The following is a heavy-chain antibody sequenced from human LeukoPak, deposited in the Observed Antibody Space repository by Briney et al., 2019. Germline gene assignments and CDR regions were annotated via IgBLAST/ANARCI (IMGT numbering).Heavy chain of an antibody. V-gene: IGHV4-34*01. CDR2: INHSGST. J-gene: IGHJ4*02. D-gene: IGHD5-24*01. CDR1: GGSFSGYY. CDR3: ARSRDGYNLDY. Sequence: SETLSLTCAVYGGSFSGYYWSWNRQPPGKGLEWIGEINHSGSTYYNPSLKSRVTISVDRSKNQFSLKLSSVTAADTAVYYCARSRDGYNLDYWGQGTLVTVSS.